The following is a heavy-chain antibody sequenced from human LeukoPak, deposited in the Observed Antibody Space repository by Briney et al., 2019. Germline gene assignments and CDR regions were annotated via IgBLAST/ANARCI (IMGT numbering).Heavy chain of an antibody. J-gene: IGHJ4*02. D-gene: IGHD3-22*01. CDR2: ISPYNGNT. Sequence: ASVKVSCKASGGTFNNYAITWVRQAPGQGLEWMGWISPYNGNTIYAQKLQGRVTMTTDTSTSTAYMELRSLRSDDTAVYYCARGSPPRVYYDRSGYYSYYFDYWGQGTLVTVSS. V-gene: IGHV1-18*01. CDR3: ARGSPPRVYYDRSGYYSYYFDY. CDR1: GGTFNNYA.